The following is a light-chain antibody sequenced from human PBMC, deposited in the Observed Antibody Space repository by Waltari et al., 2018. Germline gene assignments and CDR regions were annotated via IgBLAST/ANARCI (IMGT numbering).Light chain of an antibody. CDR2: AAS. CDR1: QGISIW. J-gene: IGKJ4*01. Sequence: DIQMTQPPSSVSASVGDTVTITFRASQGISIWLACYQQKPGRTPDLLIYAASSLQSGVPSRFSGSGSGTDFTLTITRLQPEDFATYYCQQANSFPFTFGGGTKVEI. CDR3: QQANSFPFT. V-gene: IGKV1D-12*01.